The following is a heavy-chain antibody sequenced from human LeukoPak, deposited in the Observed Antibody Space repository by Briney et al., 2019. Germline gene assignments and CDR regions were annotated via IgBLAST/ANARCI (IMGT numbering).Heavy chain of an antibody. Sequence: GGSLRLSCAVSGFRFSTYWMSWVRQARGRGLEWVASIKQDGSEKYYVDSVKGRFTISRDNARNSLYLQMDSLRPEDTAVYYCADGTTPDYWGQGTLVTVSS. D-gene: IGHD4-11*01. CDR1: GFRFSTYW. V-gene: IGHV3-7*01. CDR2: IKQDGSEK. CDR3: ADGTTPDY. J-gene: IGHJ4*02.